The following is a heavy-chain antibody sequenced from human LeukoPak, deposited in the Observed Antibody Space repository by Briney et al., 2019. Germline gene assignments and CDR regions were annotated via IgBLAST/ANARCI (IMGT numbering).Heavy chain of an antibody. CDR1: GFTFNSYA. J-gene: IGHJ4*02. Sequence: GGSLRLSCAASGFTFNSYAMSWVRQAPGKGLEWVSAISGSADSTYYADSVKGRLTISRDNSKNTLYLQMNSLRDEDTALYYCARCRHSYDSSGFPHYWGQGTLVTVSS. V-gene: IGHV3-23*01. CDR3: ARCRHSYDSSGFPHY. D-gene: IGHD3-22*01. CDR2: ISGSADST.